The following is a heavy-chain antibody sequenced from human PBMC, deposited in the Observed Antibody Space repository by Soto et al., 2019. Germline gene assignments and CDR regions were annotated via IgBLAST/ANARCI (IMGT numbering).Heavy chain of an antibody. CDR2: ISAYNGNT. CDR1: GYTFTSYG. V-gene: IGHV1-18*04. CDR3: ARDLPRKAVAGTYYYYGMDV. D-gene: IGHD6-19*01. J-gene: IGHJ6*02. Sequence: ASVKVSCKASGYTFTSYGISWVRQAPGQGLEWMGWISAYNGNTNYAQKLQGRVTMTTDTSTSTAYMELRSLRSDDTAVYYCARDLPRKAVAGTYYYYGMDVWGQGTTVTVSS.